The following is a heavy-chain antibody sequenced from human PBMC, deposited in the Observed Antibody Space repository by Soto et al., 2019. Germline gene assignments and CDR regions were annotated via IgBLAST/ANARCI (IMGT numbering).Heavy chain of an antibody. D-gene: IGHD3-3*01. Sequence: SETLSLTCTVSGGAISTSSYYWGWVRQPPGKGLEWIGTIYYSGSTYYNPSLKSRVTISVDTSKDQFSLKLSSVTAADTAVYYCARQTYYNFWSGYYFDYWGQGTLVTVSS. J-gene: IGHJ4*02. V-gene: IGHV4-39*01. CDR2: IYYSGST. CDR1: GGAISTSSYY. CDR3: ARQTYYNFWSGYYFDY.